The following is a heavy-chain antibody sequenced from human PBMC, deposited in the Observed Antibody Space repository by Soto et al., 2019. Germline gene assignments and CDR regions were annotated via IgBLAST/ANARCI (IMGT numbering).Heavy chain of an antibody. CDR3: TRGYGSGSYPPTSSAEYFQH. V-gene: IGHV3-15*01. Sequence: GGSLRLSCAASGFTFSNAWMSWVRQAPGKGLEWVGRIKSKTDGGTTDYAAPVKGRFTISRDDSKNTLYLQMNSLKTADTAVYYCTRGYGSGSYPPTSSAEYFQHWGQGTLVTVSS. D-gene: IGHD3-10*01. CDR2: IKSKTDGGTT. J-gene: IGHJ1*01. CDR1: GFTFSNAW.